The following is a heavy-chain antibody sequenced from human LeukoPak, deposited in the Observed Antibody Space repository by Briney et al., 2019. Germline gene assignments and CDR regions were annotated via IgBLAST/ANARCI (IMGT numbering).Heavy chain of an antibody. V-gene: IGHV4-39*01. CDR3: APLVYYYYGMDV. CDR1: GGSISSSGSY. J-gene: IGHJ6*02. Sequence: PSETLSLTCTVSGGSISSSGSYWGWIRQPPGKGLEWIGTIYYSGSTYYNPSLKSRVTISVDTSKNQFSLKLSSVTAADTAVYYCAPLVYYYYGMDVWGQGTTVTVSS. CDR2: IYYSGST.